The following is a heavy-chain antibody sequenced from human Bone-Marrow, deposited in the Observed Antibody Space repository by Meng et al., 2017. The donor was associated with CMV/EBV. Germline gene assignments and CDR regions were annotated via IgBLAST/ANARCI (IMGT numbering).Heavy chain of an antibody. CDR3: ATDHIETQRDYYLDI. V-gene: IGHV1-8*01. CDR2: MNPNSGNT. D-gene: IGHD6-25*01. J-gene: IGHJ4*02. CDR1: GYTFTSYD. Sequence: ASVKVSCKASGYTFTSYDINWVRQATGQGLEWMGWMNPNSGNTGYAQKFQGRVTMTRNTSISTAYMELSSLRSEDTAVYYCATDHIETQRDYYLDIWGQGTLVTVSS.